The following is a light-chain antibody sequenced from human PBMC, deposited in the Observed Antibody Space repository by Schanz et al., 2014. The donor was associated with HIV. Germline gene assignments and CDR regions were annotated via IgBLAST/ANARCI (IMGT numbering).Light chain of an antibody. CDR1: TSNIANNF. CDR2: DNY. V-gene: IGLV1-51*01. Sequence: QSVLTQPPSVSAAPGQKVTISCSGSTSNIANNFVSWYQQLPGTAPKLLIYDNYKRPSEIPDRFSGSKSGTSATLGITGLQTGDEADYYCGTWDSNLNDWLFGGGTKLTVL. J-gene: IGLJ3*02. CDR3: GTWDSNLNDWL.